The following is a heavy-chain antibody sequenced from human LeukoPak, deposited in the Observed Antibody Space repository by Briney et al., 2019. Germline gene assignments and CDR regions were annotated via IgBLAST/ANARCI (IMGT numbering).Heavy chain of an antibody. CDR2: IYPGDSDT. J-gene: IGHJ5*02. CDR1: GYIFTSHW. D-gene: IGHD6-13*01. V-gene: IGHV5-51*01. CDR3: ARLALDSSSWYSNWFDP. Sequence: GESLKISCEGSGYIFTSHWIGWARQLPGKGLEWMGIIYPGDSDTRYSPSFQGQVTISADKSISTAYLQWSSLKASDTAMYYCARLALDSSSWYSNWFDPWGQGTLVTVSS.